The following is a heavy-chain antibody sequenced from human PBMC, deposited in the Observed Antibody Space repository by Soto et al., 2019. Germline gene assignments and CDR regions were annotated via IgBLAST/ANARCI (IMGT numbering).Heavy chain of an antibody. D-gene: IGHD3-9*01. J-gene: IGHJ6*03. Sequence: ASVKVSCKVSGYTLTELSMHWVRQAPGKGLEWMGGFDPEDGETIYAQKFQGRVTMTEDTSTDTAYMELSSLRSEDTAVYYCATGLGSNIFDYYYMDVWGKGTTVTVSS. CDR3: ATGLGSNIFDYYYMDV. CDR1: GYTLTELS. V-gene: IGHV1-24*01. CDR2: FDPEDGET.